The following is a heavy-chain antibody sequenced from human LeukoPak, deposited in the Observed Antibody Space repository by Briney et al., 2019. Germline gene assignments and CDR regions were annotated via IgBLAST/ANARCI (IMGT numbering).Heavy chain of an antibody. CDR1: GGSISSGGYY. CDR2: IYYSGST. Sequence: PSETLSLTCTVSGGSISSGGYYWSWIRQHPGKGLEWIGYIYYSGSTYYNPSLKSRVTISVDTSKNQFSLKLSSVTAADTAVYYCARGSGATVTRVVAFDIWGQGTMVTVPS. D-gene: IGHD4-17*01. CDR3: ARGSGATVTRVVAFDI. J-gene: IGHJ3*02. V-gene: IGHV4-31*03.